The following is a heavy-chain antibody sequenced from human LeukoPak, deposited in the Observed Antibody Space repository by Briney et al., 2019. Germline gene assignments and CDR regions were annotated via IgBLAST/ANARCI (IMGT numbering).Heavy chain of an antibody. Sequence: KPGGSLRLSCAASGFTFSSYSMNWVRQAPGKGLEWVSSISSSSSYIYYADSVKGRFTISRDNAKNSLYLQMNSLRAEDTAVYYCARDLFPRQDCSCTSCYYWGQGTLVTVSS. CDR3: ARDLFPRQDCSCTSCYY. D-gene: IGHD2-2*01. CDR2: ISSSSSYI. J-gene: IGHJ4*02. CDR1: GFTFSSYS. V-gene: IGHV3-21*01.